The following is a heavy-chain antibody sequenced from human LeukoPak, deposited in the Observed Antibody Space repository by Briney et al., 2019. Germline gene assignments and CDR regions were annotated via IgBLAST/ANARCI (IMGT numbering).Heavy chain of an antibody. CDR1: GFTFSDNY. CDR2: ISSAGTTK. V-gene: IGHV3-11*04. CDR3: ARDYWFDP. J-gene: IGHJ5*02. Sequence: GGSLRLSCAASGFTFSDNYMNWVRQAPGKGLEWISYISSAGTTKIYADSVKGRFTISRDNAKNSLYLQMNSLRAEDTAVYYCARDYWFDPWGHGTLVTVSS.